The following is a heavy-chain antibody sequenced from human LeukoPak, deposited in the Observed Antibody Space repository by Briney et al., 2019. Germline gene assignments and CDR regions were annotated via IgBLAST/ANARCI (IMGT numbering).Heavy chain of an antibody. CDR1: GFTFSSYG. Sequence: GGSLRLSCAASGFTFSSYGMSWVRQAPGKGLEWVSAISGGGGSTYYADSVKGRFTISRDNSKNTLYLQMNSLRAEDTAVYYCARESTYGSGSYADYWGQGTLVTVSS. CDR3: ARESTYGSGSYADY. V-gene: IGHV3-23*01. J-gene: IGHJ4*01. CDR2: ISGGGGST. D-gene: IGHD3-10*01.